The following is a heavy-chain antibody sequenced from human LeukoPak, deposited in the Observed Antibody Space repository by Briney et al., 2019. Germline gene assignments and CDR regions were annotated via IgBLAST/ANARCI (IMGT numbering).Heavy chain of an antibody. CDR2: ISGSGGST. V-gene: IGHV3-23*01. CDR3: AKAGYCSGGSCYSTDY. D-gene: IGHD2-15*01. J-gene: IGHJ4*02. CDR1: GFTFSSYA. Sequence: GGSLRLSCAASGFTFSSYAMSWVRQASGKGLEWVSAISGSGGSTYYADSVKGRFTISRDNSKNTLYLQMNSLRAEDTAVYYCAKAGYCSGGSCYSTDYWGQGTLVTVSS.